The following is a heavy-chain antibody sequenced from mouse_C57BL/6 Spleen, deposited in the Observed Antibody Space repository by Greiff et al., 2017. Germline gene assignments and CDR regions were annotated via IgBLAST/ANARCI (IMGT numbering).Heavy chain of an antibody. Sequence: DVKLVESGGGLVKPGGSLKLSCAASGFTFSDYGMHWVRQAPEKGLEWVAYISSGSSTIYYADTVKGRCTISRDNAKNTLFLQMTSLRSEDTAMYYCARGALGCYDEETRFDYWGQGTTLTVSS. V-gene: IGHV5-17*01. J-gene: IGHJ2*01. CDR1: GFTFSDYG. CDR3: ARGALGCYDEETRFDY. CDR2: ISSGSSTI. D-gene: IGHD2-12*01.